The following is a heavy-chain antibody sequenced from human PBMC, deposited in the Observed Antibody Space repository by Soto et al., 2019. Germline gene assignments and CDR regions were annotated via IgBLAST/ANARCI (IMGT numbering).Heavy chain of an antibody. CDR3: ARDQDYYGSGSSEDYFDY. V-gene: IGHV3-21*01. CDR2: ISSSSTYI. Sequence: PGGSLRLSCAASGFTFSTYHMNWVRQAPGKGLEWVSSISSSSTYIYYADSVEGRFTTSRDNAKNSLYLQMNSLRAEDTAVYYCARDQDYYGSGSSEDYFDYWGQGTLVTVSS. J-gene: IGHJ4*02. CDR1: GFTFSTYH. D-gene: IGHD3-10*01.